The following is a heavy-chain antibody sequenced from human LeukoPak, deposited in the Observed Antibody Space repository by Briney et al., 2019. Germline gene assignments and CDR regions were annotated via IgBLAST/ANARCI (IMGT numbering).Heavy chain of an antibody. Sequence: GGSLRLSCAASGFTFSDYYISWIRQAPGKGLEWVSYISSSGGTIYYADSVKGRFTISRDNAKNSLYLQMNSLRAEDTAVYYCARDKGTGWYFLYWGQGTLVTVSS. D-gene: IGHD6-19*01. V-gene: IGHV3-11*04. CDR1: GFTFSDYY. CDR3: ARDKGTGWYFLY. CDR2: ISSSGGTI. J-gene: IGHJ4*02.